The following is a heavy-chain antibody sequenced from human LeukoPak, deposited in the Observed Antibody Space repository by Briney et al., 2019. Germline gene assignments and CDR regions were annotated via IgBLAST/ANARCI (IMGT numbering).Heavy chain of an antibody. V-gene: IGHV4-30-2*01. Sequence: SETLSLTCAVSGGSISSGGYSWSWIRQPPGKGLEWIGCIYHSGSTYYNPSLKSRVTISVDRSKNQFSLKLSSVTAADTAVYYCARGGSGGFGELLFAYWGQGTLVTVSS. D-gene: IGHD3-10*01. J-gene: IGHJ4*02. CDR1: GGSISSGGYS. CDR3: ARGGSGGFGELLFAY. CDR2: IYHSGST.